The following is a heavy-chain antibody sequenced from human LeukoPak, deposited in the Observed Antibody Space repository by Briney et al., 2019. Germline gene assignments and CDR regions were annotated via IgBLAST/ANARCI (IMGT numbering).Heavy chain of an antibody. J-gene: IGHJ4*02. CDR1: GFTFSSYA. V-gene: IGHV3-23*01. Sequence: GGSLRLSCAASGFTFSSYAMSWVRQAPGKGLEWVSAISGSGSSTYYADSVKGRFTISRDNSKNTLYLQMNSLRAEDTAVFYCAKGGARLHSYYFDYWGQGTLVTVSS. CDR3: AKGGARLHSYYFDY. D-gene: IGHD1-26*01. CDR2: ISGSGSST.